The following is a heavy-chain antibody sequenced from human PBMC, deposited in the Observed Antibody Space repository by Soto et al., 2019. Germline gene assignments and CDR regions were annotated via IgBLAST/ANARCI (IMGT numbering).Heavy chain of an antibody. CDR3: ARDGDVNTGFGKDY. J-gene: IGHJ4*02. D-gene: IGHD3-16*01. V-gene: IGHV3-33*01. CDR2: IWHDGGNK. CDR1: GFTFSSYG. Sequence: PGGSLRLSCAASGFTFSSYGMHWVRQAPGKGLEWVAFIWHDGGNKFYGESVKGRFTISRDNSKNTLYLQMTSLSAEDTAMYYCARDGDVNTGFGKDYWGQGTLVTVSS.